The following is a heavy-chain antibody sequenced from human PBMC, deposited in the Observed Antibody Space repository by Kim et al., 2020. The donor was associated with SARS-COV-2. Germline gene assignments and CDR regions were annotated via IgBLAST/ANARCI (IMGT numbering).Heavy chain of an antibody. J-gene: IGHJ5*02. CDR2: IYYSGST. V-gene: IGHV4-59*13. Sequence: SETLSLTCTVSGGSISSYYWSWTRQPPGKGLEWIGYIYYSGSTNYNPSLKSRVTISVDTSKNQFSLKLSSVTAADTAVYYCARGIPDIVVVVAATHAWFDPWGQGTLVTVSS. CDR3: ARGIPDIVVVVAATHAWFDP. D-gene: IGHD2-15*01. CDR1: GGSISSYY.